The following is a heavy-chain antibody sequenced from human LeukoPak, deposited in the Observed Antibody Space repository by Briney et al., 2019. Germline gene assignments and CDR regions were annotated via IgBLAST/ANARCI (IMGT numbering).Heavy chain of an antibody. D-gene: IGHD6-6*01. Sequence: ASVKVSCKASGYTFTSYDISWVRQAPGQGLEWMGWISAYNGNTNYAQKLQGRVTMTTDTSTSTAYMELRSLRSDDTAVYYCARDYGYSSSYYYYYYMDVWGKGTTVTVSS. CDR1: GYTFTSYD. V-gene: IGHV1-18*01. J-gene: IGHJ6*03. CDR2: ISAYNGNT. CDR3: ARDYGYSSSYYYYYYMDV.